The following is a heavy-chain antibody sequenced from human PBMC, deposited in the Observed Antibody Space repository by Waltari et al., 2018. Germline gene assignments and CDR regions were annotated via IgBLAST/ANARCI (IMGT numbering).Heavy chain of an antibody. D-gene: IGHD5-18*01. J-gene: IGHJ4*02. V-gene: IGHV4-38-2*02. CDR2: IYHSGST. CDR1: GYSISSGYY. CDR3: ARDAWIQLWPRFDY. Sequence: QVQLQESGPGLVKPSETLSLTCAVSGYSISSGYYWGWIRQPPGKGLEWIGSIYHSGSTYYNPSLKSRVTISVDTSKNQFSLKLSSVTAADTAVYYCARDAWIQLWPRFDYWGQGTLVTVSS.